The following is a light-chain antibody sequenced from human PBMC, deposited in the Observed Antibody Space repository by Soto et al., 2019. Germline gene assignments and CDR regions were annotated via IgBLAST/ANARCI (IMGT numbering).Light chain of an antibody. CDR1: EDISNY. CDR2: DAS. Sequence: DIQISVSLPALPSFLRDIVTITCQAIEDISNYFNWYQQKPGKAPKLLIYDASNLETGVPSRFSGSGSGTDFTFHISSLQPEDIATYYCQQYDHIPPSLTFGQGTRLEIK. V-gene: IGKV1-33*01. CDR3: QQYDHIPPSLT. J-gene: IGKJ5*01.